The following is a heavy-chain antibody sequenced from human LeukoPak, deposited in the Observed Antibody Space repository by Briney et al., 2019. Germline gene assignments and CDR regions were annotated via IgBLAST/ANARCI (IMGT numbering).Heavy chain of an antibody. Sequence: SETLSLTCTVSGGSISSYYWSWIRQPPGKGLEWIGYIYYSGSTNYNPSLKSRVTISVDTSKNQFSLKLSSVTAADTAVSYCAREGATFDPWGQGTLVTVSS. J-gene: IGHJ5*02. D-gene: IGHD1-26*01. V-gene: IGHV4-59*01. CDR1: GGSISSYY. CDR2: IYYSGST. CDR3: AREGATFDP.